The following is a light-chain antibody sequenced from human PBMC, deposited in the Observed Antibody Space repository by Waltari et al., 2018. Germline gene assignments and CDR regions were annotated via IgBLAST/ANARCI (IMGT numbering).Light chain of an antibody. CDR3: SSYTGSNSFV. V-gene: IGLV2-14*03. CDR1: SDDIGAFDY. CDR2: DVT. J-gene: IGLJ1*01. Sequence: QSPLTQPASVSGSPGQSITISCTGASDDIGAFDYVSWYHQHPGKAPKLIIYDVTTRPSGVSRRFSGSKSANTASLTISGLQAEDEADYFCSSYTGSNSFVFGSGTMITVL.